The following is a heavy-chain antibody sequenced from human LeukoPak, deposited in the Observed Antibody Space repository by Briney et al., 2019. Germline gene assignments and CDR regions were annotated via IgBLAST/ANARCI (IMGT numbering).Heavy chain of an antibody. CDR3: ARDLAVAGTSYYYYMDV. V-gene: IGHV1-18*01. D-gene: IGHD6-19*01. CDR1: VYTFTSYG. Sequence: ASVKVSCKASVYTFTSYGISCVRQDPGQGLEWRGWISAYNGNTNYAQKLHGRVTMTTDTSTSTAYMELRSLRSDDTAVYYCARDLAVAGTSYYYYMDVWGKGTTVTVSS. CDR2: ISAYNGNT. J-gene: IGHJ6*03.